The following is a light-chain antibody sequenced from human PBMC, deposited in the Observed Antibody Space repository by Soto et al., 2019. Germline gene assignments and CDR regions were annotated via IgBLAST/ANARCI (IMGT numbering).Light chain of an antibody. CDR2: EVS. Sequence: QSALTQPASVSGSPGQSITISCTGTSSDVGAYDYVSWYQQNPGKAPKLIISEVSDRPSGVSNRFSGSKSGNKASLTISGLQAEDEADYFCSSYTTTNTLWVFGGGTKLTVL. V-gene: IGLV2-14*01. J-gene: IGLJ3*02. CDR3: SSYTTTNTLWV. CDR1: SSDVGAYDY.